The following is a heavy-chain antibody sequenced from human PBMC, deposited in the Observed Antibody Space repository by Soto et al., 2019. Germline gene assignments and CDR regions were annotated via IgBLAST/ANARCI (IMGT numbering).Heavy chain of an antibody. CDR2: IDPSDSYT. D-gene: IGHD2-8*01. Sequence: PGESLQLSCKGSGYSFTSYWISCVRQLPGKGLGWMGMIDPSDSYTNYSPAFQGHVTISADKSIRTAYLQCSSLKASDTAMYYCARHGGWDYYYGMEVWGKGTKVTVSS. V-gene: IGHV5-10-1*01. CDR3: ARHGGWDYYYGMEV. CDR1: GYSFTSYW. J-gene: IGHJ6*04.